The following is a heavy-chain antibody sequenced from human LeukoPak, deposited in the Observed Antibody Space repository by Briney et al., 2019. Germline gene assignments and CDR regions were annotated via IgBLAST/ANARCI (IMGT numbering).Heavy chain of an antibody. CDR3: ARGVVATTYYYYGMDV. Sequence: GASVKVSCKASGYTFTSYDINWVRQATGQGLEWMGWMNPNSGNTGYAQKFQGRVTMTRNTSISTAYMELSSLRSEDTAVYYCARGVVATTYYYYGMDVWGQGTTVTVSS. D-gene: IGHD5-12*01. CDR2: MNPNSGNT. J-gene: IGHJ6*02. V-gene: IGHV1-8*01. CDR1: GYTFTSYD.